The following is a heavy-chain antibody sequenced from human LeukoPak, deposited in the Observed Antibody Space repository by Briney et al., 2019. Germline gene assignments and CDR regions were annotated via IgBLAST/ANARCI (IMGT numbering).Heavy chain of an antibody. V-gene: IGHV4-59*01. CDR2: IYYSGST. Sequence: SETLSLTCTVSGGPISSYYWSWILQPPGKGLEWIGYIYYSGSTNYNPSLKSRVTISVDTSKNQFSLKLSSVTAADTAVYYCARDLGDLGYCSSTSCYTGYYGMDVWGQGTTVTVSS. D-gene: IGHD2-2*02. J-gene: IGHJ6*02. CDR1: GGPISSYY. CDR3: ARDLGDLGYCSSTSCYTGYYGMDV.